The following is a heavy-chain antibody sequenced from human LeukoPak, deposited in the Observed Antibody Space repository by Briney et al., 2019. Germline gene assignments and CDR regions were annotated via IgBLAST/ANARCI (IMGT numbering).Heavy chain of an antibody. Sequence: SETLSLTCTVSGGSISSSSYYWGWIRQPPGKGLEWIGSIYYSGSTCYNPSLKSRVTISVDTSKNQFSLKLSSVTAADTAVYYCARGSNTMVQGVINSRPFDYWGQGTLVTVSS. J-gene: IGHJ4*02. V-gene: IGHV4-39*01. CDR2: IYYSGST. CDR3: ARGSNTMVQGVINSRPFDY. CDR1: GGSISSSSYY. D-gene: IGHD3-10*01.